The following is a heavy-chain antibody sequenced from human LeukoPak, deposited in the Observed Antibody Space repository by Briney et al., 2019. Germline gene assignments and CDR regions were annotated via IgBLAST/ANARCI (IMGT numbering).Heavy chain of an antibody. CDR1: GFTVSSNY. CDR3: ARDSRYYYIDY. D-gene: IGHD6-13*01. CDR2: IYSGGST. V-gene: IGHV3-53*01. J-gene: IGHJ4*02. Sequence: GGSLRLSCAASGFTVSSNYMSWVRQAPGKGLEWVSVIYSGGSTYYADSVKGRFTISRDNSKNTLYLQMNSLRAEDTAVYYCARDSRYYYIDYWGQGTLVTVSS.